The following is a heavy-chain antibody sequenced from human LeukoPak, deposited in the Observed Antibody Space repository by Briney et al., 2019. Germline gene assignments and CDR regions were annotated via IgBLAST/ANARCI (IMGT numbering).Heavy chain of an antibody. CDR3: AKGGKVVAVPDWFDP. Sequence: GRYLRLSCAASGFTFSSYGMHWVRQAPGKGLEWVAVISYDGSNKYYADSVKGRFTISRDNSKNTLYLQMNSLRAEDTAVYYCAKGGKVVAVPDWFDPWGQGTLVTVSS. D-gene: IGHD2-15*01. J-gene: IGHJ5*02. CDR2: ISYDGSNK. V-gene: IGHV3-30*18. CDR1: GFTFSSYG.